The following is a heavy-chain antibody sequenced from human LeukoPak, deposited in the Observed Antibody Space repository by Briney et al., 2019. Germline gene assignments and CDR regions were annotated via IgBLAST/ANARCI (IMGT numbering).Heavy chain of an antibody. J-gene: IGHJ3*02. CDR3: ARGENGIRAGFDI. D-gene: IGHD1-1*01. Sequence: GGSLRLSCAASGSTFSSYSMNWVRQAPGKGLEWVSYISSSSSTIYYADSVRGRFTISRDNAKNSLYLQMNTLRAEDTAVYYCARGENGIRAGFDIWGQGTMVTVSS. CDR2: ISSSSSTI. CDR1: GSTFSSYS. V-gene: IGHV3-48*01.